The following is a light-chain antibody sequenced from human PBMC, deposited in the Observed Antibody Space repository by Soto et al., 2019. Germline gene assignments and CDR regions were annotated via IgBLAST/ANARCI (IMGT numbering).Light chain of an antibody. CDR2: GAS. J-gene: IGKJ1*01. Sequence: EIVMTQSPATLSLSPGERATLSCRASQSVSSNLAWYQQKRRQAPRLLIYGASTRATVIPARFSGSGSGTEFTLTISSLQSEDFAVYYRQHYNNWPRTFGQGTKVEIK. V-gene: IGKV3-15*01. CDR3: QHYNNWPRT. CDR1: QSVSSN.